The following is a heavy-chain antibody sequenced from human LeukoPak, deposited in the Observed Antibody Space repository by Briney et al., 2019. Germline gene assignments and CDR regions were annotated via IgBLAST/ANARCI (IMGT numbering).Heavy chain of an antibody. CDR2: ITSSSSYI. D-gene: IGHD3-10*01. V-gene: IGHV3-21*03. J-gene: IGHJ4*02. CDR1: GFTFSTYN. Sequence: PGGSLRLSCAASGFTFSTYNMNWVRQAPGKGLEWVSSITSSSSYIYYADSVKGRFTISRDNAKNSLYLQMNSLRAEDTAVYYCATLLLVCEACHNDYWGQGTLVTVSS. CDR3: ATLLLVCEACHNDY.